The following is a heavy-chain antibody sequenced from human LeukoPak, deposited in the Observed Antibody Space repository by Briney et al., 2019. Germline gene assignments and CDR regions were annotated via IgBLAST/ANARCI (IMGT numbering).Heavy chain of an antibody. V-gene: IGHV3-7*01. Sequence: GGSLRLSCAASGFTFTNYWMSWVRQAPGKGLELVANIKQDRSEKYYVDSVKGRFIISRDNAKNSLYLQMNSLRGEDTAVYYCARGTSNSGSYYNWFDPWGQGTLVSVSS. CDR3: ARGTSNSGSYYNWFDP. J-gene: IGHJ5*02. CDR1: GFTFTNYW. D-gene: IGHD1-26*01. CDR2: IKQDRSEK.